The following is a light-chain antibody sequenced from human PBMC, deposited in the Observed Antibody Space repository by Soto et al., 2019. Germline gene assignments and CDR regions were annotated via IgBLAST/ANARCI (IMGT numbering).Light chain of an antibody. Sequence: IQMTKSPSSLSASVGDRVTITCRASQGIRTYLAWYQQKPGKVPKLLIFSASTLQSGVPPRFSGSGSGTDFTLTISSLQPEDVASYYCQKYDSAPWTFGQGTKVEIK. CDR2: SAS. V-gene: IGKV1-27*01. CDR1: QGIRTY. J-gene: IGKJ1*01. CDR3: QKYDSAPWT.